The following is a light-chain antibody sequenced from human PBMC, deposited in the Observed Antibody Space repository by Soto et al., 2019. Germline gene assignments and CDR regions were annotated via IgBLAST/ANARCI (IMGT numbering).Light chain of an antibody. CDR3: QQYNSWPLT. CDR2: GAS. V-gene: IGKV3-15*01. CDR1: QSVGSS. Sequence: IVMTQSPATLSASPGERATLSCRASQSVGSSLAWYQRKPGQAPRLLIYGASTRATGIPATFSGSGSGTEFTLTISSLQSEDFAVYYCQQYNSWPLTFGGGTKVDIK. J-gene: IGKJ4*01.